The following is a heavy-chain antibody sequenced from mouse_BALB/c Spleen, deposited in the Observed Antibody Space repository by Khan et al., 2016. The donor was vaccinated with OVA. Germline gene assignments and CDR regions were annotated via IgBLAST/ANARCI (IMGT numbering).Heavy chain of an antibody. CDR2: TNPTNGRT. CDR3: ARVKKIVATYFDY. CDR1: GYTFTSYW. D-gene: IGHD1-1*01. J-gene: IGHJ2*01. V-gene: IGHV1S81*02. Sequence: QVQLKESGAELVKAGASVKMSCKASGYTFTSYWMPWVKQRPGQGLEWFAETNPTNGRTYYNEKFKSKATLTVDKSSSTAYLLLSGPTFEDSAVYYCARVKKIVATYFDYWGQGTTLTVSS.